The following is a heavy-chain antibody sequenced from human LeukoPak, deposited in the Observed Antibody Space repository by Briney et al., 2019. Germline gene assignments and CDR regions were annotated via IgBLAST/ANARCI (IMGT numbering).Heavy chain of an antibody. D-gene: IGHD6-19*01. Sequence: PGGSLRLSCAASGFTFSSYGMHWVRQAPGKGLEWVAFIRYDGSNKYYADSVKGRFTISRDNSKNTLYLQTNSLRAEDTAVYYCAKDRGQWLAYYYMDVWGKGTTVTVSS. CDR1: GFTFSSYG. J-gene: IGHJ6*03. CDR2: IRYDGSNK. V-gene: IGHV3-30*02. CDR3: AKDRGQWLAYYYMDV.